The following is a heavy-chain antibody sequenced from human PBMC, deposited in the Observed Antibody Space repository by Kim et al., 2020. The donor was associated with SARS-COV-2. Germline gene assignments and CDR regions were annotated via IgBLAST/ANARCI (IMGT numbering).Heavy chain of an antibody. Sequence: SETLSLTCAVYGGSLSGYSWNWIRQPPGKGLEWIGEINDSGSTNYNPSLKSRVTISFDTSRKQFSLKVSPLTAADPALYYCAGGITDWFFNLWGRGTLAT. V-gene: IGHV4-34*01. J-gene: IGHJ2*01. CDR2: INDSGST. CDR3: AGGITDWFFNL. CDR1: GGSLSGYS.